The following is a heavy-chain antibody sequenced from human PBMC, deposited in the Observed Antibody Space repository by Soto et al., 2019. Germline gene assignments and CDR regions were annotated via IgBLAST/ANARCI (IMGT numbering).Heavy chain of an antibody. D-gene: IGHD1-26*01. CDR1: GFTFSNYA. V-gene: IGHV3-23*01. CDR2: FSSSGAKT. CDR3: AKGLQWELPLGS. Sequence: GVSLRLSCAASGFTFSNYAMSWVRQAPGKGLEWVSVFSSSGAKTXYADTXXXRXXXXRXXAKXTLYLQMNSLRAEDTALYYCAKGLQWELPLGSWGQGTLVTVSS. J-gene: IGHJ4*02.